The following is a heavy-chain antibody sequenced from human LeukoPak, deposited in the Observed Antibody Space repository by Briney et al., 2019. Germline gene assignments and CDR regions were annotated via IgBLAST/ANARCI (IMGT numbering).Heavy chain of an antibody. V-gene: IGHV1-69*13. CDR2: IIPFFATT. D-gene: IGHD7-27*01. J-gene: IGHJ4*02. CDR3: ARRGAGDPRNHFDY. CDR1: GGTFTNYA. Sequence: ASVKVSCKAPGGTFTNYAISWVRQAPGQGLERMAGIIPFFATTNYAQKFQGRVTITADESTSTAYMELSSLIFEDTAVYYCARRGAGDPRNHFDYWGQGTLVTVSS.